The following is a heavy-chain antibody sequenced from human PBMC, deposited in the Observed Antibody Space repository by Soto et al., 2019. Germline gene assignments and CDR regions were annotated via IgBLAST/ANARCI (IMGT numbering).Heavy chain of an antibody. J-gene: IGHJ4*02. D-gene: IGHD4-4*01. Sequence: GGSLRLSCAASGITFSIYWMSWVRQAPGKGLEWVANIKQDGSEKYYVDSVKGRFTISRDNAKNSLYLQMSSLRAEDTAVYYCAGPNDYSNYYFDYWGRGTLVNVSS. CDR1: GITFSIYW. CDR3: AGPNDYSNYYFDY. CDR2: IKQDGSEK. V-gene: IGHV3-7*05.